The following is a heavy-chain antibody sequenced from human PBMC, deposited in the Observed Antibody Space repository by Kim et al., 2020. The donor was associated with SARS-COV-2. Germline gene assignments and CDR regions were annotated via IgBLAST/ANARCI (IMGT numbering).Heavy chain of an antibody. V-gene: IGHV3-30*04. J-gene: IGHJ3*02. D-gene: IGHD6-13*01. CDR3: ARDPIRYSSSWFDI. CDR1: GFTFSSYA. CDR2: ISYDGSNK. Sequence: GGSLRLSCAASGFTFSSYAMHWVRQAPGKGLEWVAVISYDGSNKYYADSVKGRFTISRDNSKNTLYLQMNSLRAEDTAVYYCARDPIRYSSSWFDIWGQGTMVTVSS.